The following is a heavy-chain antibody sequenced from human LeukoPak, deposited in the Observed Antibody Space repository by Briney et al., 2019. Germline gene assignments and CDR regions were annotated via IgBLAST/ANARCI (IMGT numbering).Heavy chain of an antibody. D-gene: IGHD3-22*01. V-gene: IGHV3-30*18. CDR2: ISYDGSNK. J-gene: IGHJ4*02. CDR3: AKDLDDSGFWDY. CDR1: GFTFSSYG. Sequence: GGSLRLSCAASGFTFSSYGMHWVRQAPGKGLEWVAVISYDGSNKYYADSVKGRFTISRDNSKNTLYLQMSSLRAEDTAVYYCAKDLDDSGFWDYWGQGTLVTVSS.